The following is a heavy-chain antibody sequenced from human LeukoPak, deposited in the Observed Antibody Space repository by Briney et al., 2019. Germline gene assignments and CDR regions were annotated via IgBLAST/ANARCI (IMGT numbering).Heavy chain of an antibody. CDR1: GFTFSSYD. J-gene: IGHJ4*02. CDR2: IGTAGDT. V-gene: IGHV3-13*01. CDR3: ARGKYSYGGSFDY. D-gene: IGHD5-18*01. Sequence: GGSPRLSCAASGFTFSSYDMHWVRQATGKGLEWVSAIGTAGDTYYPGSVKGRFTISRENAKNSLYLQMNSLRAGDTAVYYCARGKYSYGGSFDYWGQGTLVTVSS.